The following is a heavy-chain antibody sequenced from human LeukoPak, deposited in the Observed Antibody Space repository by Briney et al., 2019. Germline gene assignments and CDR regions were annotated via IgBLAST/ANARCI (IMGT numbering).Heavy chain of an antibody. V-gene: IGHV3-11*04. CDR3: ARVPSTYYYYYMDV. Sequence: GGSLRLSCAASGFTFSDYYMSWIRQAPGKGLEWVSYISSSGSTIYYADSVKGRFTISRDNAKNSLYLQTNSLRAEDTAVYYCARVPSTYYYYYMDVWGKGTTVTVSS. CDR2: ISSSGSTI. CDR1: GFTFSDYY. J-gene: IGHJ6*03.